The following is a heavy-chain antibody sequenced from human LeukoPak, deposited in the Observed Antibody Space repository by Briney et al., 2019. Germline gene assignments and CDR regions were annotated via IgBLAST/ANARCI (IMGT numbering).Heavy chain of an antibody. CDR2: ISSNSSYI. Sequence: GGSLRLSCAASGFTFSSYAMRWVRQAPGKGLEWVSSISSNSSYIYYADSVKGRFTISRDNAKNSLYLQMNSLRAEDTAVYYCARERVDTTKGYWFDHWGQGTLVTVSS. CDR1: GFTFSSYA. J-gene: IGHJ5*02. V-gene: IGHV3-21*01. D-gene: IGHD5-18*01. CDR3: ARERVDTTKGYWFDH.